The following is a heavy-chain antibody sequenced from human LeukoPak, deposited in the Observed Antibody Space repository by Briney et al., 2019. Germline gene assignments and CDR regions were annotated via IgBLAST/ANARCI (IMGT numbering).Heavy chain of an antibody. D-gene: IGHD3-3*02. V-gene: IGHV4-59*11. J-gene: IGHJ4*02. CDR3: ARDRVSRGGDY. CDR1: GGSISSHY. CDR2: IYYSGST. Sequence: PSETLSLTCTVSGGSISSHYWSWIRQPPGKGLEWIGSIYYSGSTYYNPSLKSRVTISVDTSKNQFSLKLSSVTAADTAVYYCARDRVSRGGDYWGQGTLVTVSS.